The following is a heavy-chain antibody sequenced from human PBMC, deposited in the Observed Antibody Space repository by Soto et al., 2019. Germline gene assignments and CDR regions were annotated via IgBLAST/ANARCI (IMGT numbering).Heavy chain of an antibody. J-gene: IGHJ4*02. V-gene: IGHV4-31*03. CDR3: ARSSTSENYFDY. CDR2: IYYSGST. D-gene: IGHD2-2*01. Sequence: QVQLQESGPGLVKPSQTLSLTCTVSGGSISSGGYYWSWIRQHPGKVLEWIGYIYYSGSTYYNPSLKSRVTISVDTSKNQFSLKLSSVTAADTAVYYCARSSTSENYFDYWGQGTLGTVSS. CDR1: GGSISSGGYY.